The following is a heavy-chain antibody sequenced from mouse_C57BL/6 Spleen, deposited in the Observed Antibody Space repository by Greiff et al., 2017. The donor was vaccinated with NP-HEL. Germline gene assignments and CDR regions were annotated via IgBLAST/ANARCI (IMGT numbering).Heavy chain of an antibody. CDR1: GYAFSSYW. CDR2: IYPGDGDT. CDR3: ARSVLATRDFDV. D-gene: IGHD1-1*01. V-gene: IGHV1-80*01. Sequence: VQLQQSGAELVKPGASVKISCKASGYAFSSYWMNWVKQRPGTGLEWIGQIYPGDGDTNYNGKFKGKATLTADKSSSTAYMHLSSLTSEDSAVYFLARSVLATRDFDVWGKGTTFTVSS. J-gene: IGHJ1*03.